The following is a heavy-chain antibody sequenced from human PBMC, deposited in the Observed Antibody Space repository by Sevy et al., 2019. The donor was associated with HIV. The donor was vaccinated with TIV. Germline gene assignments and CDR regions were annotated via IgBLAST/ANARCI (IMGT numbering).Heavy chain of an antibody. CDR3: AKDKGGTQWLVLIDY. CDR2: ISYDGSNK. D-gene: IGHD6-19*01. CDR1: GFTFSSYG. Sequence: GGSLRLSCAASGFTFSSYGMHWVRQAPGKGLEWVAVISYDGSNKYYADSVKGRFTISRDNSKNTLYLQMKSLRAEDTEVYDCAKDKGGTQWLVLIDYWGQGTLVTVSS. V-gene: IGHV3-30*18. J-gene: IGHJ4*02.